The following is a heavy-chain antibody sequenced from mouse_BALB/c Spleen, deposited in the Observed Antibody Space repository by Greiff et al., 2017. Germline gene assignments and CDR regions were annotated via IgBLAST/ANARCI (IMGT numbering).Heavy chain of an antibody. CDR1: GYSITSGYY. CDR2: ISYDGSN. Sequence: ESGPGLVKPSQSLSLTCSVTGYSITSGYYWNWIRQFPGNKLEWMGYISYDGSNNYNPSLKNRISITRDTSKNQFFLKLNSVTTEDTATYYCARDGVVELDWYFDVWGAGTTVTVSS. CDR3: ARDGVVELDWYFDV. D-gene: IGHD1-1*01. V-gene: IGHV3-6*02. J-gene: IGHJ1*01.